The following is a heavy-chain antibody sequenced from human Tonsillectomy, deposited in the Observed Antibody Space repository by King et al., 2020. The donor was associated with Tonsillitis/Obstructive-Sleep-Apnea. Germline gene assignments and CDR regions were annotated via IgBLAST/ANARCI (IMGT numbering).Heavy chain of an antibody. D-gene: IGHD3-3*01. J-gene: IGHJ4*02. Sequence: VQLQQWGAGLLKPSETLSLTCAVYGGSFSGYYWSWIRQPPGKGLEWIGEINHSGSTNYNPSLKSRVTISVDTSKNQFSLKLSSVTAADTAVYYCVRATVGVVTNWGQGTLVTVSS. CDR2: INHSGST. V-gene: IGHV4-34*01. CDR3: VRATVGVVTN. CDR1: GGSFSGYY.